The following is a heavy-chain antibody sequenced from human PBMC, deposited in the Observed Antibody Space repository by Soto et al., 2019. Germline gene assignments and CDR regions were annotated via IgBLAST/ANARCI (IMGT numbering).Heavy chain of an antibody. D-gene: IGHD3-10*01. CDR1: GFTLSDHY. V-gene: IGHV3-72*01. CDR2: TRNKANSYTT. CDR3: VRTSHYGSGSWNFDS. Sequence: EVQLVESGGGLVQPGGSLRLSCAASGFTLSDHYMDWVRQAPGKGLECVGRTRNKANSYTTEYAASVKGRFTVSSDDSLNSLYLQMTSLKTEDTAVYYCVRTSHYGSGSWNFDSWGQGTLVTVSS. J-gene: IGHJ4*02.